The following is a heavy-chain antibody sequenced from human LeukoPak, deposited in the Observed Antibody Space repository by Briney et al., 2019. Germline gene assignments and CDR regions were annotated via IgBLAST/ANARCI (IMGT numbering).Heavy chain of an antibody. CDR2: IYTSGST. Sequence: SETLSLTCTVSGGSISSYWSWIRQPAGKGLEWIGRIYTSGSTNYNPSLKSRVTMSVDTSKNQFSLKLSSVTAADTAVYYCARVSYYYGSGSYSFDYWGQGTLVTVSS. J-gene: IGHJ4*02. CDR3: ARVSYYYGSGSYSFDY. CDR1: GGSISSY. D-gene: IGHD3-10*01. V-gene: IGHV4-4*07.